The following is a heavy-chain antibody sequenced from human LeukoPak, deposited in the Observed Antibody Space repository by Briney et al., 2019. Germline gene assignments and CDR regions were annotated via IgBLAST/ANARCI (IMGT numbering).Heavy chain of an antibody. D-gene: IGHD1-26*01. J-gene: IGHJ6*02. CDR2: IIPILGIA. Sequence: ASVTVSCKASGGTFSSYAISWVRQAPGQGLEWMGRIIPILGIANYAQKFQGRVTITADKSTSTAYMELSSLRSEDTAVYYCASGMDDYYYYYGMDVWGQGTTVTVSS. CDR1: GGTFSSYA. CDR3: ASGMDDYYYYYGMDV. V-gene: IGHV1-69*04.